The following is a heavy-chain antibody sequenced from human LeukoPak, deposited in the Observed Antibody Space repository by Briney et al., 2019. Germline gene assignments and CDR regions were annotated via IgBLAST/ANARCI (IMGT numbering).Heavy chain of an antibody. Sequence: ASVKVSCKASGYTFTGYYMHWVRQAPGQGLEWMGWINPNSGGTNYAQKFQGRVTMTRDTSTSTVYMELSSLRSEDTAVYYCASTYPRGAFDIWGQGTMVTVSS. J-gene: IGHJ3*02. CDR3: ASTYPRGAFDI. CDR1: GYTFTGYY. V-gene: IGHV1-2*02. D-gene: IGHD2-2*01. CDR2: INPNSGGT.